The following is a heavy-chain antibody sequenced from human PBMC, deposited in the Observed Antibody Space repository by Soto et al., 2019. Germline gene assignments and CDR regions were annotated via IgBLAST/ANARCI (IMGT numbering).Heavy chain of an antibody. CDR3: AKDSKPWYSDPGY. V-gene: IGHV3-23*01. D-gene: IGHD1-26*01. CDR1: GFIFNYYS. CDR2: IVGSGGST. J-gene: IGHJ4*02. Sequence: EVQLLESGGGLVQPGGSLRLSCAASGFIFNYYSMSWVRQAPGKGLEWVSGIVGSGGSTYYADSVKGRFTIFRDNFKNTLYLQMNSLRIEDTAVYYCAKDSKPWYSDPGYWGQGTLVTVSS.